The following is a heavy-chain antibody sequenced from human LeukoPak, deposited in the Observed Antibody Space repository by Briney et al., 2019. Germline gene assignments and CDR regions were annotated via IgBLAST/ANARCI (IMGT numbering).Heavy chain of an antibody. Sequence: QPGGSLRLSCQAAGFTFNKYWMTWVRPAPGKGLEWVANTNQDGGETNYVDSVKGRFTISRDNAKNSVYLQMNSLRVEDTGVYYCAGNLMDVWGQGTTVTVSS. CDR1: GFTFNKYW. CDR2: TNQDGGET. J-gene: IGHJ6*02. D-gene: IGHD2/OR15-2a*01. CDR3: AGNLMDV. V-gene: IGHV3-7*01.